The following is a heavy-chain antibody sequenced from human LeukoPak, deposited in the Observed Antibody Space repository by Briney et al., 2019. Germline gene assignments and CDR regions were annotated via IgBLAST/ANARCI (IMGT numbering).Heavy chain of an antibody. D-gene: IGHD5-24*01. Sequence: SETLSLTCTVSGYSISSGYYWGWIRQPPGKGLEWIGSIYHSGSTYYNPSLKSRVTISVDTSKNQFSLKLSSVTAADTAVYYCARDKGDGYNDYWGQGTPVTVSS. V-gene: IGHV4-38-2*02. CDR2: IYHSGST. J-gene: IGHJ4*02. CDR1: GYSISSGYY. CDR3: ARDKGDGYNDY.